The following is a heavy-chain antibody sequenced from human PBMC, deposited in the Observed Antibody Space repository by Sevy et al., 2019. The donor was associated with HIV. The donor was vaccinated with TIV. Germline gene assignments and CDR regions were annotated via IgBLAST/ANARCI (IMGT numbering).Heavy chain of an antibody. Sequence: GGSLRLSCAASGFTFSDYYMSWVRQAPGKGLEWVANINKDGSEKYYVDSVKRRFTFSRDNAKNSLYLQMNSLRAEDTADYYCALDSSGFYAWGQGTLVTVSS. J-gene: IGHJ5*02. CDR3: ALDSSGFYA. CDR1: GFTFSDYY. V-gene: IGHV3-7*01. D-gene: IGHD3-3*01. CDR2: INKDGSEK.